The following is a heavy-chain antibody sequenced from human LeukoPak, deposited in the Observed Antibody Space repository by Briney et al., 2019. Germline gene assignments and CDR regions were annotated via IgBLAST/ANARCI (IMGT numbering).Heavy chain of an antibody. CDR1: GYTFTTYG. V-gene: IGHV1-18*01. CDR3: ARGPRSNEY. Sequence: ASVKVSCKTSGYTFTTYGIAWVRQAPGQGLEWMGWIAGYNGNTNYAQRFQGRVTMTTDTSTSTAYLELRSLRSDDTAIYYCARGPRSNEYWGQGPLVTVSS. J-gene: IGHJ4*02. CDR2: IAGYNGNT.